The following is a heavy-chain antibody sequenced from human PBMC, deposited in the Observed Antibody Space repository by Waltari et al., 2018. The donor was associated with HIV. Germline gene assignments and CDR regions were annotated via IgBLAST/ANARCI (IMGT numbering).Heavy chain of an antibody. V-gene: IGHV4-39*01. CDR1: DGSLDSSSSY. Sequence: QLQLQESGPGLVKPSETLSLTCPVSDGSLDSSSSYWGWIRQPPGKGLEWIGSIYYSGSTYDNPSLKSRVTISVDTSKNRFSLKLSSVTAADTAVYYCARHVGGYDSSGYFPYYFDYWGQGALVTVSS. CDR2: IYYSGST. CDR3: ARHVGGYDSSGYFPYYFDY. J-gene: IGHJ4*02. D-gene: IGHD3-22*01.